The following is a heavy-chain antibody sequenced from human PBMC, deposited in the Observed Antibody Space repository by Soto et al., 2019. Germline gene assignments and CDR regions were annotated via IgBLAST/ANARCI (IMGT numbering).Heavy chain of an antibody. Sequence: QVQLVESGGGVVQPGRSLRLSCAASGFTFSSYGMHWVRQAPGKGLEWVAAISYDGSNKYYADSVKGRFTISRDNSKNTLYLQMNSLRAEDTAVYYCAKDKVPVVVTAPFDYWGQGTLVTVSS. CDR2: ISYDGSNK. J-gene: IGHJ4*02. CDR1: GFTFSSYG. CDR3: AKDKVPVVVTAPFDY. D-gene: IGHD2-21*02. V-gene: IGHV3-30*18.